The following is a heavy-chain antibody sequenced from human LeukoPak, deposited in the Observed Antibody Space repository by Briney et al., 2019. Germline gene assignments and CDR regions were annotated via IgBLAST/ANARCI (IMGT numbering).Heavy chain of an antibody. J-gene: IGHJ4*02. Sequence: GGSLRLSCAASGFTFSNSGMHWVRQAPGKGLEWVSAISGSGGSTYYADSVKGRFTISRDNSKNTLYLQMNSLRAEDTAVYYCAKDRGIISDYWGQGTLVTVSS. V-gene: IGHV3-23*01. CDR3: AKDRGIISDY. CDR2: ISGSGGST. CDR1: GFTFSNSG. D-gene: IGHD3-10*01.